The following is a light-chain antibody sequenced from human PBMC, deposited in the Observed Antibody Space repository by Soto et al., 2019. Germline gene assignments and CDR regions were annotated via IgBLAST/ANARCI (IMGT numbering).Light chain of an antibody. CDR2: DVS. CDR1: SSDVGGHNY. CDR3: SSFTTYRVYV. J-gene: IGLJ1*01. Sequence: QSALTQPPSASGSPGQSVTISCTGTSSDVGGHNYVSWYQQHPGKAPKLMIYDVSKRPSGVPDRFSGSKSGNTASLTVSGLQAEDEADYYCSSFTTYRVYVFGPGTKVTVL. V-gene: IGLV2-8*01.